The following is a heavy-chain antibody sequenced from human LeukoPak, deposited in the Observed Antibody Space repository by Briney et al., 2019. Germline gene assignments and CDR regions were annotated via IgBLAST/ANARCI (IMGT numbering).Heavy chain of an antibody. J-gene: IGHJ4*02. V-gene: IGHV1-2*02. D-gene: IGHD2-2*01. CDR1: GYTFTSYG. CDR2: INPNSGGT. CDR3: ARDSANIVVVPAAIGIDY. Sequence: ASVKVSCKASGYTFTSYGISWVRQAPGQGLEWMGWINPNSGGTNYAQKFQGRVTMTRDTSISTAYMELSRLRSDDTAVYYCARDSANIVVVPAAIGIDYWGQGTLVTVSS.